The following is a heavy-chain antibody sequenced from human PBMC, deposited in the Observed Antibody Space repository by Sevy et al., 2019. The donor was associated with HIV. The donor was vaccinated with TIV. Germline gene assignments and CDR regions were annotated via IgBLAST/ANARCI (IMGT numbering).Heavy chain of an antibody. CDR3: ARDKGADYEIWSGYSFNNWFDP. CDR2: INSDGSST. D-gene: IGHD3-3*01. CDR1: GFTFSSYW. J-gene: IGHJ5*02. Sequence: GGSLRLSCAASGFTFSSYWMHWVRQAPGKGLVWVSRINSDGSSTSYADSVKGRFTISRDNAKNTLYLQMNSLRAEDTAVYYCARDKGADYEIWSGYSFNNWFDPWGQGTLVTVSS. V-gene: IGHV3-74*01.